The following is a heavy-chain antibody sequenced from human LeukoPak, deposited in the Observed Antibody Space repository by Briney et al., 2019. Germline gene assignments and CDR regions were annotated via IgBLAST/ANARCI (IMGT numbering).Heavy chain of an antibody. CDR1: GFTFSSYA. J-gene: IGHJ4*02. CDR2: ISGSGGST. D-gene: IGHD6-13*01. V-gene: IGHV3-23*01. CDR3: ASDLAGYSSSWYVLRNDSFDY. Sequence: QAGGSLRLSCAASGFTFSSYAMSWVRQAPGKGLEWVSAISGSGGSTYYADSVKGRFTISRDNSKNTLYLQMNSLRAEDTAVYYCASDLAGYSSSWYVLRNDSFDYWGQGTLVTVSS.